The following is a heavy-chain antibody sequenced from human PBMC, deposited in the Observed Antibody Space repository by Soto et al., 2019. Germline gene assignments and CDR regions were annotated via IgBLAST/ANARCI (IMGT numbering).Heavy chain of an antibody. CDR1: GGTFSSYA. CDR3: ARDPYYYDSSGYYYSNWSDP. Sequence: ASVKVSCKASGGTFSSYAISWVRQAPGQGLEWMGGIIPIFGTANYAQKFQGRVTITADESTSTAYMELSSLRSEDTAVYYCARDPYYYDSSGYYYSNWSDPWGQGTLVTVSS. V-gene: IGHV1-69*13. J-gene: IGHJ5*02. CDR2: IIPIFGTA. D-gene: IGHD3-22*01.